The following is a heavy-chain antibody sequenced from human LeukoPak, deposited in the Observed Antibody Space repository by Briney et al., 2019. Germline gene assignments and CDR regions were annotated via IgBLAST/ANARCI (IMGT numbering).Heavy chain of an antibody. CDR1: GFTFSSSA. V-gene: IGHV3-30*02. Sequence: PGGSLRLSCGASGFTFSSSAMHWVRQGPGKGLEWVAYIAHHGNNKYYADSVKGRFTISRDNSKGSLYLQMNSLRADDTAVYYCAKDGSWSCTDWGQGTWSGSPQ. D-gene: IGHD2-8*02. J-gene: IGHJ4*02. CDR2: IAHHGNNK. CDR3: AKDGSWSCTD.